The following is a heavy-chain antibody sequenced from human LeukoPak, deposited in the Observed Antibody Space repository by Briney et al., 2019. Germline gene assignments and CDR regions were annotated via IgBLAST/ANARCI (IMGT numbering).Heavy chain of an antibody. D-gene: IGHD5-18*01. Sequence: HTGGSLRLSCVGSGFRFSSYDMNWVRQAPGRGLEWLSCLTRTSSATWYADSVKGRFTIFRDNAKSSLYLQMNSLRVEDTAVYYCATGGSEYRSDWFDSWGQGTLVNVAS. CDR2: LTRTSSAT. V-gene: IGHV3-48*01. CDR1: GFRFSSYD. J-gene: IGHJ5*01. CDR3: ATGGSEYRSDWFDS.